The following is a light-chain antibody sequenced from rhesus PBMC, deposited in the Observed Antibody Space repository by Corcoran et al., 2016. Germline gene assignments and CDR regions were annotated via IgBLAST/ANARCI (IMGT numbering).Light chain of an antibody. CDR3: QQYSSSPYS. V-gene: IGKV1-22*01. CDR1: PSISRW. CDR2: KAS. J-gene: IGKJ2*01. Sequence: DIQMTQSPSSLSASVGDTVTITCRASPSISRWLAWSQQKPGKAPKLLSYKASSLQRGVPSRFSGSGSWTYCTLTISSLQSEDFANYYCQQYSSSPYSFGQGTKVEIK.